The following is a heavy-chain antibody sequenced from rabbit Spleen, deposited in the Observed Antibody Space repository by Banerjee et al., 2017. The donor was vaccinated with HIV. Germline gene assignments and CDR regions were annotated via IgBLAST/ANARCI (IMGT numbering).Heavy chain of an antibody. CDR1: GIDFSSYYY. CDR2: IYTGSSGST. V-gene: IGHV1S45*01. D-gene: IGHD1-1*01. CDR3: AISRSGSVYDWLDV. Sequence: QEQLEESGGGLVKPGGTLTLTCKASGIDFSSYYYMCWVRQAPGKGLEWIACIYTGSSGSTYYANWAKGRFTISKTSSTTVTLQMTSLTAADTATYFCAISRSGSVYDWLDVWGPGTLVTVS. J-gene: IGHJ5*01.